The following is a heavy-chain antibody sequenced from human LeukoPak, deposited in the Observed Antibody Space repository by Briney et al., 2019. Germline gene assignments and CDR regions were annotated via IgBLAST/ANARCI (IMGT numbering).Heavy chain of an antibody. Sequence: SVKGRFTISRDNAKNSLYLQMNSLRAEDTAVYYCARGGWIAAAPSDYWGQGTLVTVSS. D-gene: IGHD6-13*01. V-gene: IGHV3-21*01. J-gene: IGHJ4*02. CDR3: ARGGWIAAAPSDY.